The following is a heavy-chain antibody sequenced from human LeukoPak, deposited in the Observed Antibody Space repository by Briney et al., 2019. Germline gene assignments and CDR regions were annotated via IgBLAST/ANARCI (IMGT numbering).Heavy chain of an antibody. D-gene: IGHD6-13*01. J-gene: IGHJ4*02. Sequence: AGGSLRLSCAASGFTFSSYEMNWVRQAPGKGLEWVSYISSSGSTIYYADSVKGRFTISRDNSKNTLYLQMNRLRAEDTAVYYCAKRGLAAALFRWGQGTLVTVSS. V-gene: IGHV3-48*03. CDR2: ISSSGSTI. CDR3: AKRGLAAALFR. CDR1: GFTFSSYE.